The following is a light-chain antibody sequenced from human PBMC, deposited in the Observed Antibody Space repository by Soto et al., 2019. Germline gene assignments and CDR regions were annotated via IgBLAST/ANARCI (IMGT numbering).Light chain of an antibody. V-gene: IGKV3-11*01. CDR1: QAISSY. Sequence: EIVLTQSPATLSLSPVERVTLSCRASQAISSYLAWYQQKPGQAPRLLIYDASKRATGIPARFSGSGSGTDFTLTISNVEPEDLAVYYCQQRSNWPLFGQGTRLEIK. CDR2: DAS. J-gene: IGKJ5*01. CDR3: QQRSNWPL.